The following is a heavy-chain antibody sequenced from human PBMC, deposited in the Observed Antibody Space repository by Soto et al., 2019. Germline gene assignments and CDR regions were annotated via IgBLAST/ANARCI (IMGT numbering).Heavy chain of an antibody. CDR2: ISSTTNYI. CDR1: GFTFSRYS. Sequence: PGGSLRLSCAASGFTFSRYSMNWVRQAPGKGLEWVSSISSTTNYIYYADSMKGRFTVSRDNAKNSVYLDMSSLSAEDTAVYYCARESEDLTSNFDYWGQGTLVTVS. V-gene: IGHV3-21*01. CDR3: ARESEDLTSNFDY. J-gene: IGHJ4*02.